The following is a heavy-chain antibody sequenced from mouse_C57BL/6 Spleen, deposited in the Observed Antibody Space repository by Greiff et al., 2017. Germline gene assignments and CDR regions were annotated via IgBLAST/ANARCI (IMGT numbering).Heavy chain of an antibody. J-gene: IGHJ3*01. CDR1: GFNFSSYA. Sequence: EVKVVESGGGLVKPGGSLKLSCAASGFNFSSYAMSWVRQTPEKRLEWVATISDGGSYTYYPANVQGRFTISRDNAKNNLYLHMSHLKSEDPAIYYCARAYYGSSCGWFAYWGQGTLVTVSA. CDR3: ARAYYGSSCGWFAY. D-gene: IGHD1-1*01. CDR2: ISDGGSYT. V-gene: IGHV5-4*03.